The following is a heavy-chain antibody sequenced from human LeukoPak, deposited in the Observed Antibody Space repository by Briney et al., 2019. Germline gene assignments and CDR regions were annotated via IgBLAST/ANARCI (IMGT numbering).Heavy chain of an antibody. V-gene: IGHV3-48*02. CDR3: AGASWFGEWVR. J-gene: IGHJ4*02. Sequence: GGSLRLSCAASGFSFSTYSFNWVRQAPGKGLEWLSYINSRSSAIYYAGSVKGRFTISRDNGKNSVYLQMSSLRDEDTAVYYCAGASWFGEWVRWGQGTLVTVSS. D-gene: IGHD3-10*01. CDR1: GFSFSTYS. CDR2: INSRSSAI.